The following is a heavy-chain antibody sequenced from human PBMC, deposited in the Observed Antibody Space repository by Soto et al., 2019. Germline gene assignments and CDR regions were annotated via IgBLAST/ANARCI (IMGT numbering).Heavy chain of an antibody. V-gene: IGHV3-7*01. Sequence: EVQLVESGEGLVQPGGSLRLSCAASGFTFGTYLMNWVRQTPERGLEWVATVNQDGSEKYYADSVKGRFTISRDNAKNSLYLQMNSLRVEDTAVYYCTRGVCCDGTSRGRSDPWGQGTLVTVSS. CDR3: TRGVCCDGTSRGRSDP. CDR2: VNQDGSEK. D-gene: IGHD2-15*01. J-gene: IGHJ5*02. CDR1: GFTFGTYL.